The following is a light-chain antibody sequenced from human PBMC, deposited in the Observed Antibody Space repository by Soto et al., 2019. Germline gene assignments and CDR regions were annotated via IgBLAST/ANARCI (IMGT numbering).Light chain of an antibody. CDR3: QQYGSSPHT. CDR1: QSVSSSY. CDR2: GAS. J-gene: IGKJ3*01. Sequence: EIVLTQSAGTLSLSPGERATLSCRASQSVSSSYLAWYQQKPGQAPRLLIYGASSRATGIPDRFSGSGSGTDFTLTISRLEPEDFAVYYCQQYGSSPHTFGPGTKVDIK. V-gene: IGKV3-20*01.